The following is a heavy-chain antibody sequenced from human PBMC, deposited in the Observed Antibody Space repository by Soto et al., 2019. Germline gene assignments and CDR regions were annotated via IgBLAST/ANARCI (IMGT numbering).Heavy chain of an antibody. V-gene: IGHV1-18*01. CDR3: ARDETGFLEWSTYYFDY. CDR2: ISAYNGNT. D-gene: IGHD3-3*01. J-gene: IGHJ4*02. Sequence: ASVKVSCKASGYTFTSYGISWVRQAPGQGLEWMGWISAYNGNTNYAQKLQGRVTMTTDTSTSTAYMELRSLRSDDTAVYYCARDETGFLEWSTYYFDYWGQGTLVTVSS. CDR1: GYTFTSYG.